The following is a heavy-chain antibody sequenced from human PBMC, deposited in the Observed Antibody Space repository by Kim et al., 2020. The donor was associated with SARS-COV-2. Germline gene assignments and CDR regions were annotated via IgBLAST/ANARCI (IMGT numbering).Heavy chain of an antibody. Sequence: SETLSLTCAVYGGSFSGYYWSWIRQPPGKGLEWIGEINHSGSTNYNPSLKSRVTISVDTSKNQFSLKLSSVTAADTAVYYCARGRRYSSSWYGDYWGQGTLVTVSS. D-gene: IGHD6-13*01. CDR1: GGSFSGYY. CDR3: ARGRRYSSSWYGDY. V-gene: IGHV4-34*01. CDR2: INHSGST. J-gene: IGHJ4*02.